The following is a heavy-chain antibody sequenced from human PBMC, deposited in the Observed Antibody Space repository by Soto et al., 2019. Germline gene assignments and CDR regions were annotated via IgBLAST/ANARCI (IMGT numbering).Heavy chain of an antibody. CDR1: GFTFSSHS. Sequence: GGSLRLSCAASGFTFSSHSMNWVRQAPGKGLEWVSSITSSSSYINYADSVKGRFTISRDNAKTSLYLQMDSLRAEDTAVYYCAREPGVSSGWYVDYWGQGTLVTVSS. V-gene: IGHV3-21*01. CDR3: AREPGVSSGWYVDY. D-gene: IGHD6-19*01. J-gene: IGHJ4*02. CDR2: ITSSSSYI.